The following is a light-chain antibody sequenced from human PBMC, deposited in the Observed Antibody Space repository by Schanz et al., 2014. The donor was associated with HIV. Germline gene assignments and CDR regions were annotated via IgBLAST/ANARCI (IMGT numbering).Light chain of an antibody. CDR2: GNS. CDR3: QSYDSSLSGWV. CDR1: SSNMGTGFD. Sequence: QSVLTQPPSVSGAPGQRVTISCTGSSSNMGTGFDVHWYQLLPGTAPKLLIYGNSNRPSGVPDRFSGSKSGTSASLAITGLQAEDEADYYCQSYDSSLSGWVFGGGTKLTVL. V-gene: IGLV1-40*01. J-gene: IGLJ3*02.